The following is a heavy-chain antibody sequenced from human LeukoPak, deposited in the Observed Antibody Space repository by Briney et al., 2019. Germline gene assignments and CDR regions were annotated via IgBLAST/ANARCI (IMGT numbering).Heavy chain of an antibody. CDR1: GFTVSSNY. Sequence: GGSLRLSCAASGFTVSSNYMNWVRQAPGKGLEWVSVVYSGGSTYYADSVKGRFTISRDSSKNTLYLQMNSLRVEDTAVYYCAREGEEFSSGWYGYYFDYWGQGTLVTVSS. J-gene: IGHJ4*02. CDR3: AREGEEFSSGWYGYYFDY. V-gene: IGHV3-66*01. D-gene: IGHD6-19*01. CDR2: VYSGGST.